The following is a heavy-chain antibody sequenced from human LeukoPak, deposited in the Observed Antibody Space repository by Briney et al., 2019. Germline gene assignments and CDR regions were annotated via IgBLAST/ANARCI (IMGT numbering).Heavy chain of an antibody. Sequence: PGGSLRLSCTASGFTFSAYWMHWVRHAPGKGLVWVSRLNTDGSDTRYADSVQDRFTISRDNAKNTLYLQMNSLRAEDTSVYYCARSEAVAWSFDLWGRGTLVTVSS. V-gene: IGHV3-74*01. CDR1: GFTFSAYW. CDR3: ARSEAVAWSFDL. D-gene: IGHD6-19*01. CDR2: LNTDGSDT. J-gene: IGHJ2*01.